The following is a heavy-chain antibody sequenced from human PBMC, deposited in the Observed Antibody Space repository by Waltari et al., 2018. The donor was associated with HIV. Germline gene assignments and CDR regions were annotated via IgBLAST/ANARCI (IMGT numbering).Heavy chain of an antibody. CDR2: IWYDGSNK. J-gene: IGHJ4*02. CDR3: AREGHYYGSGRFGGDY. CDR1: GSTFSTYG. V-gene: IGHV3-33*01. Sequence: QVQLVESGGGVVQPGRSLRLSCAASGSTFSTYGMPWVRQAPGKGLEWVAGIWYDGSNKYYADSVKGRLTISRDNSKNTVYLQINRLRAEDTAVYYCAREGHYYGSGRFGGDYWGQGTLVTVSS. D-gene: IGHD3-10*01.